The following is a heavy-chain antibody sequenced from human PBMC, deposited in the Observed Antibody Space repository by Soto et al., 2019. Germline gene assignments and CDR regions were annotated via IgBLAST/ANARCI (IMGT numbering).Heavy chain of an antibody. CDR3: ARHQRDDASRKIDC. CDR2: INPADSDI. V-gene: IGHV5-51*01. D-gene: IGHD3-16*01. J-gene: IGHJ4*02. CDR1: GDSCTSNW. Sequence: PXESLKISCQGAGDSCTSNWIGWVRQIPGKGLEWMGIINPADSDIKYSPSFQGQVTISADKSIGTAYLQWSSLKASDTAMYYCARHQRDDASRKIDCWGQGTLVTVSS.